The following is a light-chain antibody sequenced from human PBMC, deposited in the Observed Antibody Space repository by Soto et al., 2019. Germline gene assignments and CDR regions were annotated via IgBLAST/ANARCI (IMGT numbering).Light chain of an antibody. V-gene: IGKV2-30*02. CDR2: KVS. CDR3: MQGTHWPIT. Sequence: DVVMTQSPLSLPVTLGQPASISCRSNQSLVHIDGIAYFSWFQQRPGRSPRRLIYKVSNRDSGVPARFSGSGSGTDFALKFSRVEAEDVGVYYCMQGTHWPITFGQGTRLEIK. J-gene: IGKJ5*01. CDR1: QSLVHIDGIAY.